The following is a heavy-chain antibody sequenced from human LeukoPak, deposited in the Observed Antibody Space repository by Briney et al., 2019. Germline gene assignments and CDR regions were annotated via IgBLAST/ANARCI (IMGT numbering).Heavy chain of an antibody. CDR2: IIPIFGTA. Sequence: ASVKVSCKVSGYTLTELSMHWVRQAPGKGLEWMGGIIPIFGTANYAQKFQGRVTITADKSTSTAYMELSSLRSEDTAVYYCARDSVGYSSSSYWFDPWGQGTLVTVSS. V-gene: IGHV1-69*06. CDR3: ARDSVGYSSSSYWFDP. CDR1: GYTLTELS. J-gene: IGHJ5*02. D-gene: IGHD6-6*01.